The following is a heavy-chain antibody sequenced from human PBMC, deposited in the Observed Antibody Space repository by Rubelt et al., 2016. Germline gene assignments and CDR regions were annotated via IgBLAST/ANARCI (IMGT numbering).Heavy chain of an antibody. CDR1: GGSISSYY. Sequence: QVQLQESGPGLVKPSETLSLTCTVSGGSISSYYWSWIRQPPGKGLEWIGYIYYSGSTNYNPSLKSRVPISVDTSKNLFSLKLGAVTAADTAVYYCARDSRDYGDYGYYYYGMDVWGQGTTVTVSS. J-gene: IGHJ6*02. CDR2: IYYSGST. CDR3: ARDSRDYGDYGYYYYGMDV. D-gene: IGHD4-17*01. V-gene: IGHV4-59*12.